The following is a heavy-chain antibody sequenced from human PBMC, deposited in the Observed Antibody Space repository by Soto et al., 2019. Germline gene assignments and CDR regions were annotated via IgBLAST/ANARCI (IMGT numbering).Heavy chain of an antibody. D-gene: IGHD2-8*02. J-gene: IGHJ3*01. V-gene: IGHV3-48*03. CDR3: VKEYCTGGTCFEAFDL. Sequence: EAELVESGGGLVQPGGSLTLSCAASGFIFSDYEVDWVRQAPGRGPEWISYISDGGTTIYYAASVKGRFTISRDDAKKSLYLHMNTLRVDDTAIYFCVKEYCTGGTCFEAFDLWGQGTVVTVSS. CDR1: GFIFSDYE. CDR2: ISDGGTTI.